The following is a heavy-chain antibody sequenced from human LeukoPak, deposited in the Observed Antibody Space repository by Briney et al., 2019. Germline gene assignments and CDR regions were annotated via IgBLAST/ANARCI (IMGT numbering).Heavy chain of an antibody. V-gene: IGHV1-18*01. CDR1: GYTFTSYG. D-gene: IGHD1-26*01. CDR3: ARDHRVVGATEWFDP. J-gene: IGHJ5*02. Sequence: AASVKVSCKASGYTFTSYGISWVRQAPGQGLEWMGWISAYNGNTNYAQKLQGRVTMTTDTSTSTAYMELRSLRSDDTAVYYCARDHRVVGATEWFDPWGQGTLVTVSS. CDR2: ISAYNGNT.